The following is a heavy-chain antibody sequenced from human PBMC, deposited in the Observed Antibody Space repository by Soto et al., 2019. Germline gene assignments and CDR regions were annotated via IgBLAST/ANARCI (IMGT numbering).Heavy chain of an antibody. CDR1: GFTFSNYG. CDR2: LSGNSDTT. Sequence: GGSLRLSCADSGFTFSNYGMSWVRQAPGKGLEWVSALSGNSDTTYSADSVKGRFTISRDNSKNTLYLQMNSLRAEDTALYYCARKKVGPGRNFDYWGQGILVTVSS. D-gene: IGHD2-15*01. CDR3: ARKKVGPGRNFDY. J-gene: IGHJ4*02. V-gene: IGHV3-23*01.